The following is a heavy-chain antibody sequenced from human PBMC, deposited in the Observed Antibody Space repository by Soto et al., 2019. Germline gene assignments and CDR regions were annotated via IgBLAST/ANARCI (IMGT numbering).Heavy chain of an antibody. CDR1: GGTFSSYA. J-gene: IGHJ6*02. V-gene: IGHV1-69*06. CDR2: IIPIFGTA. CDR3: ARAGIVVVPAASRSPTQALGV. Sequence: SVKVSCKASGGTFSSYAISWVRQAPGQGLEWMGGIIPIFGTANYAQKFQGRVTITVDKSTSTAYMELSSLRSEDTAVYYCARAGIVVVPAASRSPTQALGVWGQGTTVTVSS. D-gene: IGHD2-2*01.